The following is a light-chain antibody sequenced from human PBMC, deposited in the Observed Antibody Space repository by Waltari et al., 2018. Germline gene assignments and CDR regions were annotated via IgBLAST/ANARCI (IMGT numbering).Light chain of an antibody. J-gene: IGKJ4*01. CDR1: QGVGTN. V-gene: IGKV3-15*01. CDR2: GAS. Sequence: EIVMTQSPSTLSVSPGQSATLSCRVRQGVGTNLAWYEQKPGQAPRLLIYGASTRATGIPDKFSGSGGGTEFTLTISSLQSEDFAVYYCQQYDNWPPLTFGGGTKVEIK. CDR3: QQYDNWPPLT.